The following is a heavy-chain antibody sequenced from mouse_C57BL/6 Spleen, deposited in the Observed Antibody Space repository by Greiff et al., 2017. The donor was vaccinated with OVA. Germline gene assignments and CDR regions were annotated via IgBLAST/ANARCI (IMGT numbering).Heavy chain of an antibody. V-gene: IGHV5-4*01. D-gene: IGHD1-1*01. J-gene: IGHJ4*01. Sequence: EVQVVESGGGLVKPGGSLKLSCAASGFTFSSYAMSWVRQTPEKRLEWVATISDGGSYTYYPDNVKGRFTISRDNAKNNLYLQMSHLKSEDTAMYYCARYGSSYLYYAMDYWGQGTSVTVSS. CDR1: GFTFSSYA. CDR2: ISDGGSYT. CDR3: ARYGSSYLYYAMDY.